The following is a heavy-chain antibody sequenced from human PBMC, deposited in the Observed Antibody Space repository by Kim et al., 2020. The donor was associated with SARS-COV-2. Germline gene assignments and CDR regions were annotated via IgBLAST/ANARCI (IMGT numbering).Heavy chain of an antibody. CDR3: ARGGRGDHFYNGMDV. D-gene: IGHD2-21*02. CDR2: IGAYNGMS. V-gene: IGHV1-18*01. J-gene: IGHJ6*01. CDR1: GYTFAAYG. Sequence: ASVKVSCKASGYTFAAYGISWVRQARGQGLQWMGGIGAYNGMSDYGQTFHDRITMTTDISSSTAYLEVRSLRSDDTAIYFCARGGRGDHFYNGMDV.